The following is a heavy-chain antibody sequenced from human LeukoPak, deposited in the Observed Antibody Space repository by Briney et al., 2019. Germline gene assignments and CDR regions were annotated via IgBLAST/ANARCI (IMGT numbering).Heavy chain of an antibody. Sequence: SETLSLTCTVSGGSISSYYWCWIRQPPGKGLEWIGYIYYSGSTNYNPSLKSRITISLDTSKNQFSLKLSSVTAADTAVYCCARGSHYYDSSGYSFDYWGQGTLVTVSS. J-gene: IGHJ4*02. D-gene: IGHD3-22*01. CDR1: GGSISSYY. CDR3: ARGSHYYDSSGYSFDY. CDR2: IYYSGST. V-gene: IGHV4-59*01.